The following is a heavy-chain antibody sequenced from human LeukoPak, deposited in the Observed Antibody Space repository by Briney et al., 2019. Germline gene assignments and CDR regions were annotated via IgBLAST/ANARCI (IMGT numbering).Heavy chain of an antibody. D-gene: IGHD4-17*01. CDR1: GFTFSSYG. CDR3: ARDRTTVTGYYYYYYGMDV. J-gene: IGHJ6*02. V-gene: IGHV3-30*03. CDR2: ISYDGNNK. Sequence: GGSLRLSCAASGFTFSSYGMHWVRQAPGKGLEWVAVISYDGNNKYYADSVKGRFTISRDNSKNTLYLQMSSLRAEDTAVYYCARDRTTVTGYYYYYYGMDVWGQGTTVTVSS.